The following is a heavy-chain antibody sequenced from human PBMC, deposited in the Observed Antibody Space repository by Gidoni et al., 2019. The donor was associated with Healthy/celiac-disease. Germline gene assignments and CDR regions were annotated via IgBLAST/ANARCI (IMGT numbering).Heavy chain of an antibody. V-gene: IGHV3-11*05. J-gene: IGHJ6*02. Sequence: QVQLVESGGGLVKPGGSLRLSCAASGFTFSDYYMSWIRQAPGKGLEWVSYISSSSSYTNYADSGKGRFTISRDNAKNSLYLQMNSRRAEDTAVYYCARDGYRAHGMDVWGRGPRSPSP. CDR2: ISSSSSYT. D-gene: IGHD5-12*01. CDR1: GFTFSDYY. CDR3: ARDGYRAHGMDV.